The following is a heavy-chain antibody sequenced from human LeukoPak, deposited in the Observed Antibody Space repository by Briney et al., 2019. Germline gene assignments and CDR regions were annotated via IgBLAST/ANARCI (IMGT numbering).Heavy chain of an antibody. CDR2: ISSSGSYI. CDR3: ARHSYGYNYSDY. CDR1: GFTFSTYT. D-gene: IGHD5-18*01. Sequence: PGGSLRLSCAASGFTFSTYTFTWVRQAPGKGLEWVSYISSSGSYIYYADSVKGRFTISRDNAKNSLHLQMNSLTAEDTAVYYCARHSYGYNYSDYWGQGTLVTASS. J-gene: IGHJ4*02. V-gene: IGHV3-21*01.